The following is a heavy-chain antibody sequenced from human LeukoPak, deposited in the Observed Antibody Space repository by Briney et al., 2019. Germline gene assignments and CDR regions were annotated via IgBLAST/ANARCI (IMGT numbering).Heavy chain of an antibody. J-gene: IGHJ5*02. D-gene: IGHD4-17*01. CDR1: GFTFSSCA. CDR3: ARDPSYDYGDYAPQNWFDP. Sequence: GGSLRLSCAASGFTFSSCAMHWVRQAPGKGLEWVAVIWYDGSNKYYADSVKGRFTISRDNSKNTLYLQMNSLRAEDTAVYYCARDPSYDYGDYAPQNWFDPWGQGTLVTVSS. CDR2: IWYDGSNK. V-gene: IGHV3-33*08.